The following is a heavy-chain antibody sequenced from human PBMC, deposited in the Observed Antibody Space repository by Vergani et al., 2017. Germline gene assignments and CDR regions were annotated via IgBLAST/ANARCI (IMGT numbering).Heavy chain of an antibody. Sequence: QVQLVESGGGVVQPGRSLRLSCAASGFTFSSYAMHWVRQAPGKGLEWVAVISYDGSKKYYADSVKGRFTISRDNSKNTLYLQMNSLRAEDTAVYYCARTTGAPYTNYYYYYMDVWGKGTTVTVSS. CDR2: ISYDGSKK. J-gene: IGHJ6*03. D-gene: IGHD1-1*01. CDR3: ARTTGAPYTNYYYYYMDV. V-gene: IGHV3-30-3*01. CDR1: GFTFSSYA.